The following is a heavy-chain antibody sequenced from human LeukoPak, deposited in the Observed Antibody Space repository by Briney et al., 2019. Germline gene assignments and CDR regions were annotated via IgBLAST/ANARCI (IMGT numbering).Heavy chain of an antibody. J-gene: IGHJ4*02. V-gene: IGHV1-2*02. CDR1: GYTFTGYY. CDR2: IDPNSGGT. Sequence: ASVKVSCKASGYTFTGYYMHWVRQAPGQGLEWMGWIDPNSGGTNYAQKFQGRVTMTRDTSISTAYMELSRLRSDDTAVYYCAREMTTGVHFDYWGQGTLVTVSS. CDR3: AREMTTGVHFDY. D-gene: IGHD4-11*01.